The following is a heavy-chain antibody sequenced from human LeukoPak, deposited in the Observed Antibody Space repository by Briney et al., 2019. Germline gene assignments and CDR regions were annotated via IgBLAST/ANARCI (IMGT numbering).Heavy chain of an antibody. CDR3: AREAGRGYSGYDYEGYYFDY. CDR1: GGSFSGYY. J-gene: IGHJ4*02. Sequence: SETLSLTCAVYGGSFSGYYWSWIRQPPGKGLEWIGEINHSGSTYYNPSLKSRVTISVDTSKNQFSLKLSSVTAADTAVYYCAREAGRGYSGYDYEGYYFDYWGQGTLVTVSS. CDR2: INHSGST. V-gene: IGHV4-34*01. D-gene: IGHD5-12*01.